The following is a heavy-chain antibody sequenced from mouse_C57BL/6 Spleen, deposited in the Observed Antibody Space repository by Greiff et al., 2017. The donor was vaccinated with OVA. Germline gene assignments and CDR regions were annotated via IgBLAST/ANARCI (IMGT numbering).Heavy chain of an antibody. CDR1: GFSLSTSGMG. D-gene: IGHD1-1*01. CDR2: IYWDDDK. CDR3: ARSTTVGYFDY. V-gene: IGHV8-12*01. J-gene: IGHJ2*01. Sequence: QVTLKESGPGILQSSQTLSLTCSFSGFSLSTSGMGVSWIRQPSGKGLEWLAHIYWDDDKRYNPSLKSRLTISKDTSRNQVFLKITSVDTADTATYYCARSTTVGYFDYWGQGTTLTVSS.